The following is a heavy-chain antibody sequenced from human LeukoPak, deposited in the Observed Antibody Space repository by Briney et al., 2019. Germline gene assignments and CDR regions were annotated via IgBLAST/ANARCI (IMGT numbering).Heavy chain of an antibody. Sequence: ASVKVSCKTSGYTFSNFGINWVRQAPGQGLEWMGWISGNNDNPNYGQKFQGRFTVTTDSSTSTAYMELRNLTFDDTAVYYCARDGSSADDYWGQGTLVTVSS. D-gene: IGHD3-22*01. J-gene: IGHJ4*02. CDR1: GYTFSNFG. CDR3: ARDGSSADDY. CDR2: ISGNNDNP. V-gene: IGHV1-18*01.